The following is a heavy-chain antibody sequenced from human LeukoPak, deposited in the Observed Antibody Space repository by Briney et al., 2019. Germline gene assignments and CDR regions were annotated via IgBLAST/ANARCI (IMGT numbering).Heavy chain of an antibody. V-gene: IGHV1-18*04. CDR1: GYTFTDYY. CDR3: ARDLGIKQWLPHY. J-gene: IGHJ4*02. D-gene: IGHD6-19*01. CDR2: ISAYNGNT. Sequence: ASVKVSCKTSGYTFTDYYIHWVRQAPGQGLEWMGWISAYNGNTNYAQKLQGRVTMTTDTSTSTAYMELRSLRSDDTAVYYCARDLGIKQWLPHYWGQGTLVTVSS.